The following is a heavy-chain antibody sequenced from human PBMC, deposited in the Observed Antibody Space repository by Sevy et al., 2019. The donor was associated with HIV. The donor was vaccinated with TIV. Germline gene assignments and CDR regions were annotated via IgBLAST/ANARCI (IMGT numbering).Heavy chain of an antibody. CDR1: GYTFTSYG. CDR3: ARVLGVENSGGWPDFDY. J-gene: IGHJ4*02. D-gene: IGHD6-19*01. CDR2: ISAYNGNT. V-gene: IGHV1-18*01. Sequence: ASVKVSCKASGYTFTSYGISWVRQAPGQGLEWMGWISAYNGNTNYAQKLQGRVTMTTDTSTSTAYMELRSLRSDDTAVYYCARVLGVENSGGWPDFDYWGQGTLVTVSS.